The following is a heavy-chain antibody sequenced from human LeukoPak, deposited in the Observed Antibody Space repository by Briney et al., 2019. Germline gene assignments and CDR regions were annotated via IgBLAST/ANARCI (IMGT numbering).Heavy chain of an antibody. D-gene: IGHD3-10*01. J-gene: IGHJ4*02. CDR2: IYPGDSDT. CDR3: ARSITMVRGVIFRYFDY. Sequence: GESLKISCKGSGSSFTSYWIGWVRQMPGKGLEWMGIIYPGDSDTRYSPSFQGQVTISADKSISTAYLQWSSLKASDTAMYYCARSITMVRGVIFRYFDYWGQGTLVTVSS. CDR1: GSSFTSYW. V-gene: IGHV5-51*01.